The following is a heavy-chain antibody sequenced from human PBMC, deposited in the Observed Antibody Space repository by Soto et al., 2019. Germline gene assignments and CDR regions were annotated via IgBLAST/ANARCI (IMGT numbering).Heavy chain of an antibody. Sequence: QVQLQESGPGLVKPSETLSLTCSVSGGSIGSYYWSWIRQPPGKGLEWIGYIYYSGSTNYNPSLKSRVTISVDTSKNQFSLKLSSVIAADTAVYYCARGGWRQIDYWGQGTLVTVSS. CDR1: GGSIGSYY. CDR3: ARGGWRQIDY. D-gene: IGHD3-3*01. CDR2: IYYSGST. V-gene: IGHV4-59*08. J-gene: IGHJ4*02.